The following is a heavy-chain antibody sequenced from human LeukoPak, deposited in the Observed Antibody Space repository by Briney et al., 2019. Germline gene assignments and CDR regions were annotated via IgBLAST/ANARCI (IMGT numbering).Heavy chain of an antibody. V-gene: IGHV3-48*01. Sequence: GGSLRLSCEASGFFFSDYSMNWVRQAPGKGLEWISYIRGSSTDKTYADSVKGRFNIYRDDAKNSLFLQMGSLRAEDTAVYYCVRVHYWAFDYWGQGILVTVSS. CDR3: VRVHYWAFDY. CDR2: IRGSSTDK. D-gene: IGHD2-8*02. CDR1: GFFFSDYS. J-gene: IGHJ4*02.